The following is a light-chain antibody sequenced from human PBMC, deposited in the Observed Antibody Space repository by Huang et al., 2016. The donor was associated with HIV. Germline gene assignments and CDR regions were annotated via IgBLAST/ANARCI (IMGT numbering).Light chain of an antibody. J-gene: IGKJ1*01. CDR2: LGS. CDR3: MQSLQMPWA. V-gene: IGKV2-28*01. CDR1: QSLLQNNGHDS. Sequence: IVMTQSPISLPVSPGEPASIACRSSQSLLQNNGHDSLDWYLHRPGQPPQLLIHLGSTRASGVPERFSGSGSGTDGTRRISRVKAEDVGIYYCMQSLQMPWAFGQGTKVEIK.